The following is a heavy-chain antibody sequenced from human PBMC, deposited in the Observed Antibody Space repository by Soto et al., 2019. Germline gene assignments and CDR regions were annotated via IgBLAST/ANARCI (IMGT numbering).Heavy chain of an antibody. CDR1: GFMFSDYS. CDR3: AREDIMGTRSFDY. V-gene: IGHV3-48*02. D-gene: IGHD1-26*01. Sequence: EVQLVESGGGLVQPGGSLRLSCGVSGFMFSDYSMNWVRQAPGKGLQWLSYICSRSQTIYYADSVKGRFTISRDNAKNSLYLQMNSLRDDDTAVYFCAREDIMGTRSFDYWGQGTRVSVSS. CDR2: ICSRSQTI. J-gene: IGHJ4*02.